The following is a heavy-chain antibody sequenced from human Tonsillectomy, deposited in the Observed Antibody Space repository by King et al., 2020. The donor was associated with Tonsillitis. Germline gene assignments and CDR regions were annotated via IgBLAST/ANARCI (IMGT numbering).Heavy chain of an antibody. V-gene: IGHV3-20*04. CDR2: INWNGGST. CDR3: ARRSYLELRGAFDI. D-gene: IGHD1-26*01. Sequence: DVQLVESGGGVVRPGGSLRLSCAASGFTLGDYGMSWVRQAPGKGLEWVSGINWNGGSTGYADSVKGRFTISRDNAKNSLYLQMNSLRAEDTALYYCARRSYLELRGAFDIWGQGTMVTVSS. CDR1: GFTLGDYG. J-gene: IGHJ3*02.